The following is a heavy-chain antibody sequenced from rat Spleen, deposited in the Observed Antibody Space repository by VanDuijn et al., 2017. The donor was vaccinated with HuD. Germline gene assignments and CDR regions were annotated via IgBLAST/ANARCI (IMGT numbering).Heavy chain of an antibody. CDR1: GFTFSDYY. Sequence: EVQLVESGGGLVQPGRSLKLSCAASGFTFSDYYMAWVRQAPKKGLEWVTTIIYDGSRTFYRDSVRGRFTISRDNAKSTLYLQVDSLTSEDTATYYCATGPRILRLDWFTYWGQGVMVTVSS. CDR2: IIYDGSRT. CDR3: ATGPRILRLDWFTY. J-gene: IGHJ2*01. V-gene: IGHV5S10*01. D-gene: IGHD1-6*01.